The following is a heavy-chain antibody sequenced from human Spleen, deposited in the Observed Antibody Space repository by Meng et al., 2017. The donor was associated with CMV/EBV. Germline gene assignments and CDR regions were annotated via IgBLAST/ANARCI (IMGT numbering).Heavy chain of an antibody. CDR3: ARDWDCSSTSCFHRGMDV. Sequence: ASVKVSCKASGGTFSSYAISWVRQAPGQGLEWMGGIIPSGGSTSYAQKFQGRVTMTRDTSTSTVYMELSSLRSEDTAVYYCARDWDCSSTSCFHRGMDVWGQGTTVTVSS. CDR1: GGTFSSYA. D-gene: IGHD2-2*01. V-gene: IGHV1-46*01. J-gene: IGHJ6*02. CDR2: IIPSGGST.